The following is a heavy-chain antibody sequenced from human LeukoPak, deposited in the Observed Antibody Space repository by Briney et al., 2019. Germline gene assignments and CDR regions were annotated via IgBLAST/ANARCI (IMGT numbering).Heavy chain of an antibody. J-gene: IGHJ5*02. CDR3: ATAPGGYDSSGYYYYWFDP. Sequence: GESLKISCKGSGYSFTSYWIGWVRQMPVKGLEWMGIIYPGDSDTRYSPSFQGQVTISADKSISTAYLQWSSLKASDTAMYYCATAPGGYDSSGYYYYWFDPWGQGTLVTVSS. CDR1: GYSFTSYW. D-gene: IGHD3-22*01. CDR2: IYPGDSDT. V-gene: IGHV5-51*01.